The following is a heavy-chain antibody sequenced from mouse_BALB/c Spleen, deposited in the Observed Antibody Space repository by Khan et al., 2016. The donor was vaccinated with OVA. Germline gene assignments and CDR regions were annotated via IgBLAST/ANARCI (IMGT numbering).Heavy chain of an antibody. Sequence: VQLQESGAELARPGASVKLSCKASGYTFTDYYINWVKQRTGQGLEWIGEISPGSGDTYYNEKFKGKATLTADKSSSTAYMQLSSLTAEASAVYVCERRNYFGYTFAYWGQGTLVTVSA. V-gene: IGHV1-77*01. J-gene: IGHJ3*01. CDR1: GYTFTDYY. CDR3: ERRNYFGYTFAY. CDR2: ISPGSGDT. D-gene: IGHD1-2*01.